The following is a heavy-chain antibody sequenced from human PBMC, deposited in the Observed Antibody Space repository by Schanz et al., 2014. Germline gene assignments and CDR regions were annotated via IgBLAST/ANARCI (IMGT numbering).Heavy chain of an antibody. D-gene: IGHD2-15*01. CDR2: IYSDGST. Sequence: EVQLVESGGGLVQPGGSLRLSCAASGFTFSTYAMTWVRQAPGKGLEWVSIIYSDGSTYYVDSVKGRFIISRDNSKNTVYLQMNSLRAEDTAVYYCARDPGGTKTHGLWGQGTLVTVS. CDR3: ARDPGGTKTHGL. V-gene: IGHV3-66*01. CDR1: GFTFSTYA. J-gene: IGHJ4*02.